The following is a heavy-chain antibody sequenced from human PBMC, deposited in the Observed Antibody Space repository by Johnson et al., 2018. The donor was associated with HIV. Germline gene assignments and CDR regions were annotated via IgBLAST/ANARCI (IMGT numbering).Heavy chain of an antibody. J-gene: IGHJ3*02. D-gene: IGHD2-21*01. Sequence: VQLVESGGGVVQPGGSLRLSCAASGFTFSSYGMHWVRQAPGKGLVWVSRMNADGKTTTYADSVKGRFTISRDNVKNKMYLQMDSLRAEDTAVYYCAILGWGAFDIWGQGTMVTVSS. CDR1: GFTFSSYG. CDR2: MNADGKTT. CDR3: AILGWGAFDI. V-gene: IGHV3-74*02.